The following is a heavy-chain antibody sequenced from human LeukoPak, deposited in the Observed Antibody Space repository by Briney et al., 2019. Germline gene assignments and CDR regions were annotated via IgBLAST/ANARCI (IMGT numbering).Heavy chain of an antibody. CDR3: ARGPSMVVTHGDY. Sequence: GASVKVSCKASGYTFTSYDINWVRQATGQGLEWMGWMNPNSGNTGYAQKFQGRVIMTRNTSISTAYMELSSLRSEDTAVYYCARGPSMVVTHGDYWGQGTLVTVSS. CDR2: MNPNSGNT. J-gene: IGHJ4*02. D-gene: IGHD4-23*01. CDR1: GYTFTSYD. V-gene: IGHV1-8*01.